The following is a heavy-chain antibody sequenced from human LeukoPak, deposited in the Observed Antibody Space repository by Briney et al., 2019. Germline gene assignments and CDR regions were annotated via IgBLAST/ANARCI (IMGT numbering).Heavy chain of an antibody. CDR2: IYSGGST. CDR3: ARVYGDYGAPAV. Sequence: GGSLRLSCAASGFTVSSNYMSWVRQAPGKGLEWVTVIYSGGSTYYADSVKGRFTISRDNPKNTLYLQMNSLRAEDTAVYYCARVYGDYGAPAVWGQGTLVTVSS. D-gene: IGHD4-17*01. V-gene: IGHV3-53*01. J-gene: IGHJ4*02. CDR1: GFTVSSNY.